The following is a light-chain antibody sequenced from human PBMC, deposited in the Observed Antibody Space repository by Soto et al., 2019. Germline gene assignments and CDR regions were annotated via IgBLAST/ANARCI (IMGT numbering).Light chain of an antibody. CDR2: KAS. J-gene: IGKJ1*01. V-gene: IGKV1-5*03. CDR3: QQYNSYSGT. Sequence: DIQMTQSPSTLSASVGDRVTITCRASQSISSWLAWYQQKPGKAPKLLIYKASSLESGVPSRFSGSGSGTEFTLTISCLQTDDFATYYCQQYNSYSGTFGQGTKVEIK. CDR1: QSISSW.